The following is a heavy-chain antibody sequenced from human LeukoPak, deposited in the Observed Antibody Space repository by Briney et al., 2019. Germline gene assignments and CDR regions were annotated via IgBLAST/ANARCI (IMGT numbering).Heavy chain of an antibody. D-gene: IGHD2-2*01. J-gene: IGHJ5*02. V-gene: IGHV4-30-2*01. CDR3: ARAPVQPVGPGNPVGLWFDP. CDR1: GGSISSGGYS. Sequence: SQTLSLTCAVSGGSISSGGYSWSWIRQPPGKGLEWIGYIYHSGSTYYNPSLKSRVTISVDSSKNQFSLKLSSVTAADTAVYYCARAPVQPVGPGNPVGLWFDPCGQGTPVTVSS. CDR2: IYHSGST.